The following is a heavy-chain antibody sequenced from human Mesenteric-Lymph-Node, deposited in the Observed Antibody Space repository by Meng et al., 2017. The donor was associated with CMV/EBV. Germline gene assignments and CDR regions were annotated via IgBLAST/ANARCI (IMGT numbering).Heavy chain of an antibody. J-gene: IGHJ4*02. D-gene: IGHD4-23*01. CDR1: VGSFSGYY. V-gene: IGHV4-34*01. CDR3: ARHQRWLKSEGGFNY. Sequence: QGQLQQWGAGLLKPSETLSLTCAVDVGSFSGYYWSWIRQPPGKGLEWIGEINHSGSTNYNPSLKSRVTISVDTSKNQFSLKLSSVTAADTAVYYCARHQRWLKSEGGFNYWGQGTLVTVSS. CDR2: INHSGST.